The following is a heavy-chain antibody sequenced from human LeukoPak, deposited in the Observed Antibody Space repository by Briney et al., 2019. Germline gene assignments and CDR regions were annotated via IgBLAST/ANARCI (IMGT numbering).Heavy chain of an antibody. V-gene: IGHV6-1*01. CDR1: GDSVSSNSTA. D-gene: IGHD2-2*01. CDR3: AREAIVVVPAAMIYYYYYMDV. CDR2: TYYRSKWYN. Sequence: SQTLSLTCAISGDSVSSNSTAWNWIRQSPSRGLEWLGRTYYRSKWYNEYAVSVKSRITINPDTSKNQFSLQLNSVTSEDTAVYYCAREAIVVVPAAMIYYYYYMDVWGKGTTVTISS. J-gene: IGHJ6*03.